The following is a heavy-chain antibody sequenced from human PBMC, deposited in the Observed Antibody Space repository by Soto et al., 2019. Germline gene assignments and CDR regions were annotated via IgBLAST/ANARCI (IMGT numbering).Heavy chain of an antibody. J-gene: IGHJ4*02. V-gene: IGHV3-23*01. CDR3: AKFGEMQQLGPLNY. CDR1: GFTFSSYA. CDR2: ISGSGGST. D-gene: IGHD6-13*01. Sequence: GGSLRLSCAASGFTFSSYAMSWVRQAPGKGLEWVSAISGSGGSTYYADSVKGRFTISRDNSKNTLYLQMNSLRAEDTAVYYCAKFGEMQQLGPLNYWGQGTLVTVSS.